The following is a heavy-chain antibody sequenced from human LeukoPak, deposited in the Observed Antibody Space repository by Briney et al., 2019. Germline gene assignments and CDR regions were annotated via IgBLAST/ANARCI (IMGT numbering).Heavy chain of an antibody. D-gene: IGHD3-3*01. CDR2: INPNSGGT. CDR1: GYTFTGYY. V-gene: IGHV1-2*02. J-gene: IGHJ4*02. Sequence: ASVKVSCKASGYTFTGYYMHWVRQAPGQGLEWMGWINPNSGGTNYAQKFQGRVTMTRDTSISTAYMELSRLRSDDTAVYYCARGSESYYDFWSGYPLFDYWGQGTLVTVSS. CDR3: ARGSESYYDFWSGYPLFDY.